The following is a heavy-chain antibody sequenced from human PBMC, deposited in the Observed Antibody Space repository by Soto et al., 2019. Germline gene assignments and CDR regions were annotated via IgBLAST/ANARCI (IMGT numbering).Heavy chain of an antibody. V-gene: IGHV4-34*01. CDR2: INHSGST. Sequence: PSETLSLTCAVYGGSFSGYYWSWIRQPPGKGLEWIGEINHSGSTNYNPSLKSRVTISVDTSKNQFSLKLSSVTAADTAVYCCASGTGRYCSSTSCSNWFDPWGQGTLVTVSS. CDR1: GGSFSGYY. D-gene: IGHD2-2*01. CDR3: ASGTGRYCSSTSCSNWFDP. J-gene: IGHJ5*02.